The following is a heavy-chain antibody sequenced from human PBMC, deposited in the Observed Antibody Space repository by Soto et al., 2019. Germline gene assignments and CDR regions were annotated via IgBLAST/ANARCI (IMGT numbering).Heavy chain of an antibody. J-gene: IGHJ5*01. D-gene: IGHD5-12*01. V-gene: IGHV1-2*04. CDR2: INPNSGGT. CDR1: GSTFTGSY. CDR3: AREVVDIVATMYGDGSELFAS. Sequence: GPSVKVSCKASGSTFTGSYMHWVRQAPGQGLEWMGWINPNSGGTNYAQKFQGWVTMTRDTSISTAYMELSRLRSDDTAVYYCAREVVDIVATMYGDGSELFASWGQGTLVTVSS.